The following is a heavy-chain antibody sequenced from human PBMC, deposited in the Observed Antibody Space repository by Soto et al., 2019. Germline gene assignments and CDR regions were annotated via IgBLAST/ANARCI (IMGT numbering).Heavy chain of an antibody. V-gene: IGHV3-21*01. D-gene: IGHD3-16*01. CDR1: GFTFSSYS. CDR2: ISSSTSYI. J-gene: IGHJ6*02. CDR3: AALIRPPYEYCDGMDV. Sequence: GGSLRLSCAASGFTFSSYSMNWVRQAPGKGLEWVSSISSSTSYIYYADSVKGRFTISRDNAKNSLDLQMNSLRDEGTAVYYCAALIRPPYEYCDGMDVSGQGATVTVCS.